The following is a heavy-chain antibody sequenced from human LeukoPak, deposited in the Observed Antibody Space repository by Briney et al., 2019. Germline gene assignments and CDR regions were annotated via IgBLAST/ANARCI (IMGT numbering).Heavy chain of an antibody. V-gene: IGHV1-69*01. Sequence: GGSLRLSCAASGFTVSSNYMSWVRQAPGQGLEWMGGIIPIFGTANYAQKFQGRVTITADESTSTAYMELSSLRSEDTAVYYCANHYYYDSSGPSYWGQGTLVTVSS. D-gene: IGHD3-22*01. CDR2: IIPIFGTA. CDR1: GFTVSSNY. CDR3: ANHYYYDSSGPSY. J-gene: IGHJ4*02.